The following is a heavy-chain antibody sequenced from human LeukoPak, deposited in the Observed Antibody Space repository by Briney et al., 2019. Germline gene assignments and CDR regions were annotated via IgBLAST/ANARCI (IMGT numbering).Heavy chain of an antibody. CDR3: ASRGTTGS. Sequence: GGSLRLSCAASGSGFIFNSYAMSWVRQAPGKGLEWVSTVSGSGGDTNYADSVKGRFSISRDNSKNILYLQMNSLRVDDSAIYYCASRGTTGSWGQGTMVTVSP. V-gene: IGHV3-23*01. CDR2: VSGSGGDT. D-gene: IGHD1-1*01. J-gene: IGHJ5*02. CDR1: GFIFNSYA.